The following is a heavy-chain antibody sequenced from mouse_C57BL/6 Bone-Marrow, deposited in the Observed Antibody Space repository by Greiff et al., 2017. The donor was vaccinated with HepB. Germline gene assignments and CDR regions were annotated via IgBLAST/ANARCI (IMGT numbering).Heavy chain of an antibody. CDR3: TTLFFSSPYYFDY. CDR1: GFNIKDYY. D-gene: IGHD1-3*01. Sequence: VQLKESGAELVRPGASVKLSCTASGFNIKDYYMHWVKQRPEHGLEWIGWIDPENGDTEYASKFQGKAIITADTSSNTAYLQLSSLTSEDTAVYYCTTLFFSSPYYFDYWGQGTTLTVSS. J-gene: IGHJ2*01. CDR2: IDPENGDT. V-gene: IGHV14-4*01.